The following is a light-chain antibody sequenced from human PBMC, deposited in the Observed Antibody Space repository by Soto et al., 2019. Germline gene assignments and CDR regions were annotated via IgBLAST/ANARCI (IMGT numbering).Light chain of an antibody. CDR2: DVS. CDR3: QQSYSTPPT. CDR1: QSISDW. V-gene: IGKV1-5*01. J-gene: IGKJ1*01. Sequence: DIQMTQSPSTLSASVGDRVTITCRASQSISDWLAWYQQKPGKAPKLLIYDVSNLESGVPSRFSGRGSGTDFTLTISSLQPEDFATYYCQQSYSTPPTFGQGTKVDI.